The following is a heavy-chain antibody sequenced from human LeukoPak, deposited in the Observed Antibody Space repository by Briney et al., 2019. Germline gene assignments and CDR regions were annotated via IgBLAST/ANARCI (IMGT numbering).Heavy chain of an antibody. D-gene: IGHD3-10*01. CDR2: IYYSGST. V-gene: IGHV4-61*01. CDR3: ARRTYYYGSGSFPTYYFDY. J-gene: IGHJ4*02. CDR1: GGSVSSGSYY. Sequence: PSETLSLTCTVSGGSVSSGSYYWSWIRQPPGKGLEWIGYIYYSGSTNYNPSLKSRVTISVDTSKNQFSLKLSSVPAADTAVYYCARRTYYYGSGSFPTYYFDYWGQGTLVTVSS.